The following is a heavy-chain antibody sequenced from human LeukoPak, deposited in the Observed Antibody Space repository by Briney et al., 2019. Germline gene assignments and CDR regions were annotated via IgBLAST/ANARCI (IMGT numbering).Heavy chain of an antibody. D-gene: IGHD4-17*01. V-gene: IGHV3-30*18. CDR1: GFTFSSYG. CDR3: AKAHTVTTLYWFDP. J-gene: IGHJ5*02. CDR2: ISYDGSNQ. Sequence: GRSLRLSYAASGFTFSSYGMHWVRQAPGKGLEWVAVISYDGSNQYYADSVKGRFTISRDNSKNTLYLQMNSLRGADTAVYYCAKAHTVTTLYWFDPWGQGTLVTVSS.